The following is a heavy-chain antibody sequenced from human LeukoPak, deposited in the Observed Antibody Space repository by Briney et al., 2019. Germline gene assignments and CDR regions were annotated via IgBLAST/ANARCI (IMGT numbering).Heavy chain of an antibody. CDR1: GFTFSSYW. CDR3: ARDRRYCSSTSCSEFDP. J-gene: IGHJ5*02. CDR2: IKQDGSEK. Sequence: GGSLRLSCAASGFTFSSYWMSWVRQAPGKGLEWVANIKQDGSEKYYVDSVKGRFTISRDNAKNSLYLQMNSLRAEDTAVYYCARDRRYCSSTSCSEFDPWGQGTLVTVSS. D-gene: IGHD2-2*01. V-gene: IGHV3-7*01.